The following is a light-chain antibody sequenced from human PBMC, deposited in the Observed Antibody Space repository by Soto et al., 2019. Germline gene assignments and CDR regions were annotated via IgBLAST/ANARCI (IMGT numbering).Light chain of an antibody. J-gene: IGKJ1*01. Sequence: EIVMTQSQATLSVSPGERATLSCRASQSVSSNLAWYQQKPGQAPRLLIYGASTRATGIPARFSGSGSGTEFTLTISSLQSEDFAVYYCQQYNNWPPWTVGQGIKVEIK. CDR3: QQYNNWPPWT. CDR2: GAS. CDR1: QSVSSN. V-gene: IGKV3-15*01.